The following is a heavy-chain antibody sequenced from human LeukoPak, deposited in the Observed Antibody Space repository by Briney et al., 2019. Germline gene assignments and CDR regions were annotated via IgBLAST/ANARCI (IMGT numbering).Heavy chain of an antibody. V-gene: IGHV1-46*01. CDR1: GYTFPSYF. CDR2: INPTGGST. CDR3: ARDKDVLLWFGESVYYYYGMDV. Sequence: ASVKVSCKASGYTFPSYFMHWVRQAPGQGLEWMGIINPTGGSTTYAQKFQGRVTMTRDTSTSTVYMELSSLRSDDTAVYYCARDKDVLLWFGESVYYYYGMDVWGQGTTVTVSS. J-gene: IGHJ6*02. D-gene: IGHD3-10*01.